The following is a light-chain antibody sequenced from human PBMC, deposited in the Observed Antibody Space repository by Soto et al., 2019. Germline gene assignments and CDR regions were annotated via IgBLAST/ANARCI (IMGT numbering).Light chain of an antibody. CDR3: QQTYKIPLT. CDR2: AAS. Sequence: DIQMTQSPSSLSASVGDRVTITCRASQTISNYVNWYQQELGEAPKLLIHAASSLQGGVPSRFSGSGSGTDFTLTISSLHPEDFATYYCQQTYKIPLTFGGGTKVEI. J-gene: IGKJ4*01. V-gene: IGKV1-39*01. CDR1: QTISNY.